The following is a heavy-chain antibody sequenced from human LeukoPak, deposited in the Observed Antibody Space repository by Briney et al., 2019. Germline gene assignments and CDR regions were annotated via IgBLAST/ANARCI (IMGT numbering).Heavy chain of an antibody. V-gene: IGHV1-69*13. J-gene: IGHJ4*02. CDR2: IIPIFGTA. Sequence: PSVKVSFKASGGTFSSYAISWVRQAPGQGLEWMGGIIPIFGTANYAQKFQGRVTITADESTSTAYMELSSLRSEDTAVYYCAGDGYNHWDYWGQGTLVTVSS. CDR1: GGTFSSYA. CDR3: AGDGYNHWDY. D-gene: IGHD5-24*01.